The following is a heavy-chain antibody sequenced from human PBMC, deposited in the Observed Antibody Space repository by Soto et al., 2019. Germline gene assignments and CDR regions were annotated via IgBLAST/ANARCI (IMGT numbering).Heavy chain of an antibody. D-gene: IGHD3-10*01. V-gene: IGHV1-24*01. CDR2: FDPEDGET. Sequence: ASVKVSCKVSGYTLTELSMHWVRQAPGKGLEWMGGFDPEDGETIYAQKFQGRVTMTRDTSTSTVYMELSSLRSEDTAVYYCARKAPLRAAEYFQHWGQGTLVTVSS. CDR3: ARKAPLRAAEYFQH. J-gene: IGHJ1*01. CDR1: GYTLTELS.